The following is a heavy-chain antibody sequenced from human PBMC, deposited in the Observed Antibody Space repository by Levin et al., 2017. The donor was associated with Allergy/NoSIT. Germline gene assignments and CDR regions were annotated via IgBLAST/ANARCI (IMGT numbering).Heavy chain of an antibody. CDR2: IYYSGST. Sequence: SETLSLTCTVSGGSISSYYWSWIRQPPGQGLEWIGYIYYSGSTNYNPSLKSRVTISVDTSKNQFSLKLSSVTAADTAVFYCARRAPYYYGSGYFDYWGQGTLVTVSS. J-gene: IGHJ4*02. CDR3: ARRAPYYYGSGYFDY. V-gene: IGHV4-59*08. D-gene: IGHD3-10*01. CDR1: GGSISSYY.